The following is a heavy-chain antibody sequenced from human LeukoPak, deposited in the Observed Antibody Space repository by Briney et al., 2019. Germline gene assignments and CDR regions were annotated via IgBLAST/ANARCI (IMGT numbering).Heavy chain of an antibody. D-gene: IGHD2-21*02. CDR3: ARDRAYCGGDCCSGYYFDY. J-gene: IGHJ4*02. CDR1: GFTFSSYS. V-gene: IGHV3-48*02. Sequence: GGSLRLSCAASGFTFSSYSMNWVRQAPGKGLEWVSYISSSSSTIYYADSVKGRFTISRDNAKNSLYLQMNSLRDEDTAVYYCARDRAYCGGDCCSGYYFDYWGQGTLVTVSS. CDR2: ISSSSSTI.